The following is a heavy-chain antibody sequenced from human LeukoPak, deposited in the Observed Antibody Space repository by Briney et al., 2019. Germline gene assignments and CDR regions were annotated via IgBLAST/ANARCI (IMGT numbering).Heavy chain of an antibody. CDR3: ARGGGTEARLDDY. D-gene: IGHD6-6*01. J-gene: IGHJ4*02. CDR2: ISSSSSCM. V-gene: IGHV3-21*01. Sequence: GGSLRLSWAASGFTFSRYSRNWVRQAGGKGLGSEASISSSSSCMYYADSVKGRFTISRDNVKNPLYLKMTSVSAEDTAVYYCARGGGTEARLDDYWGQGTMVTVSS. CDR1: GFTFSRYS.